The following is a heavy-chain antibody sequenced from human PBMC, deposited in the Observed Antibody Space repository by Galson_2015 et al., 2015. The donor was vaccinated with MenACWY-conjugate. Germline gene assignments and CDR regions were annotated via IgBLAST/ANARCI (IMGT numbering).Heavy chain of an antibody. V-gene: IGHV1-69*01. CDR1: GGTFSGYA. CDR3: ARGGGLYQLLSGHYYYGMDV. J-gene: IGHJ6*02. D-gene: IGHD2-2*01. CDR2: VSPIFGTA. Sequence: CKASGGTFSGYAIVWVRQAPGQGLEWMGGVSPIFGTANYAQKMQDRVTIAADESATTAYMELRGLRSEDTAVYYCARGGGLYQLLSGHYYYGMDVWGQGTTVTVSS.